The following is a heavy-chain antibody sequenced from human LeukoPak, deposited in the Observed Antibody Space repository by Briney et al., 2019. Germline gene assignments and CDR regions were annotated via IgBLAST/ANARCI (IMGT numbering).Heavy chain of an antibody. J-gene: IGHJ3*02. V-gene: IGHV3-7*01. CDR2: IKQDGSEK. CDR3: ARDGDLWTPTVEAFDI. Sequence: GGSLRLSCAASGFTFSSYWMSWVRQAPGKGLERVANIKQDGSEKYYVDSVKGRFTISRDNAKNSLYLQMNSLRAEDTAVYYCARDGDLWTPTVEAFDIWGQGTMVTVSS. D-gene: IGHD4-23*01. CDR1: GFTFSSYW.